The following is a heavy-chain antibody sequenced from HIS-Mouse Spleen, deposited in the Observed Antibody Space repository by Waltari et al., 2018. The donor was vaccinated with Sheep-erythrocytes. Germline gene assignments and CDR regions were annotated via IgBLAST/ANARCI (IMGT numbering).Heavy chain of an antibody. V-gene: IGHV4-34*01. Sequence: QVQLQQWGAGLLKPSETLSLTCAVYGGSFSGYYWSWIRQPPGKGLEWIGEINHSGSTSYHPSLKSRVTISVDTSKNQFSLKLSSVTAADTAVYYCAIGGRRTGFDYWGQGTLVTVSS. CDR2: INHSGST. D-gene: IGHD3-9*01. CDR3: AIGGRRTGFDY. J-gene: IGHJ4*02. CDR1: GGSFSGYY.